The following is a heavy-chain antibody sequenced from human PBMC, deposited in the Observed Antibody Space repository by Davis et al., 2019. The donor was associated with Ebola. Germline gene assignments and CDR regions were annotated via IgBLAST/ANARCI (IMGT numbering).Heavy chain of an antibody. D-gene: IGHD3-22*01. V-gene: IGHV1-2*02. CDR2: LNPNSGGT. CDR3: ARIDRYYYDSSGYHDAFDI. Sequence: ASVKVSCKASGYTFTGYYIYWVRQAPGQGLEWMGWLNPNSGGTKYEQKFQGRVTMTRDTSISTAYMELSRLRSDDTAVYYCARIDRYYYDSSGYHDAFDIWGQGTMVTVSS. J-gene: IGHJ3*02. CDR1: GYTFTGYY.